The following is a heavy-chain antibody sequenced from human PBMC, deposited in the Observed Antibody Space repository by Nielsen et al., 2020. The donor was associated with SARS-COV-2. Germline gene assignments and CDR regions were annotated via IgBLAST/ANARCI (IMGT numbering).Heavy chain of an antibody. J-gene: IGHJ4*02. CDR1: GYTFTSYA. CDR3: ARDTRFLEWLFPDY. V-gene: IGHV1-3*01. Sequence: ASVKVSCKASGYTFTSYAMHWVRQAPGQRLEWMGWINAGNGNTKYSQKFQGRVTITRDASASTAYMELSSLRSEDTAVYYCARDTRFLEWLFPDYWGQGTRVTVSS. CDR2: INAGNGNT. D-gene: IGHD3-3*01.